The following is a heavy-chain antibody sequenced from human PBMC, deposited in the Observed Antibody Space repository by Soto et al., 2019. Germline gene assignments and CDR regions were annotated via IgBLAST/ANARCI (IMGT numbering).Heavy chain of an antibody. D-gene: IGHD3-10*01. CDR3: ARDGPHYYASRMDV. CDR2: LHSGGDT. J-gene: IGHJ6*02. CDR1: GIPVSSNY. V-gene: IGHV3-53*04. Sequence: EVQLVESGGGLVQPGGSLRLSCVASGIPVSSNYMTWVRQAAGKGLEWVSVLHSGGDTYYANSVKGRFTISRHDSTNTLFLQINSLTAEDTAVYYCARDGPHYYASRMDVWGQGTTVTVSS.